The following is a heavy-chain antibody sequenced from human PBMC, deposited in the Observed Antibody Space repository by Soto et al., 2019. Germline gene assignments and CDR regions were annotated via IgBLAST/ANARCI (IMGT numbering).Heavy chain of an antibody. V-gene: IGHV4-31*02. CDR2: IYFSGST. CDR3: AGGNACEVLLAY. J-gene: IGHJ4*02. Sequence: SETLSLTCTVSGASINSGGYYWSWIRQLPGKGLEWIGYIYFSGSTYYNPSLESRVTISLDTSQNQFSLKLSSVTAADTAVYYCAGGNACEVLLAYWGQGTLVTVSS. CDR1: GASINSGGYY. D-gene: IGHD3-10*01.